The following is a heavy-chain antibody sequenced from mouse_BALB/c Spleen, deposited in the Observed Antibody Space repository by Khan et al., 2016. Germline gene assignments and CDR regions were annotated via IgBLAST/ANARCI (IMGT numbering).Heavy chain of an antibody. CDR1: GFSLTSYG. Sequence: QVQLKQSGPGLVAPSQSLSITCTISGFSLTSYGVHWVRQPPGKGLEWLVVIWSDGSTTYNSALKSRLSISKDNSKSQVVLKMHSLQTDDTAMYYCSRHYYGSCYAMDYLGQVTSVTVSS. CDR2: IWSDGST. CDR3: SRHYYGSCYAMDY. D-gene: IGHD1-1*01. V-gene: IGHV2-6-1*01. J-gene: IGHJ4*01.